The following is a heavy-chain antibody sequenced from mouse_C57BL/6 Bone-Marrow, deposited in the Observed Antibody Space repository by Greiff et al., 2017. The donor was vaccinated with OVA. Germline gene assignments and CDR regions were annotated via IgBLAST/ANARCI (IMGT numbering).Heavy chain of an antibody. J-gene: IGHJ3*01. CDR1: GYTFISYG. D-gene: IGHD2-4*01. Sequence: QVQLKQSGAELARPGASVKLSCKASGYTFISYGISWVKQRTGQGLEWIGEIYPRSGNTYYNEKFKGKATLTADKSSSTAYMELRSLTSEDSAVYFCARRRIYYDYDWFAYWGQGTLVTVSA. CDR3: ARRRIYYDYDWFAY. V-gene: IGHV1-81*01. CDR2: IYPRSGNT.